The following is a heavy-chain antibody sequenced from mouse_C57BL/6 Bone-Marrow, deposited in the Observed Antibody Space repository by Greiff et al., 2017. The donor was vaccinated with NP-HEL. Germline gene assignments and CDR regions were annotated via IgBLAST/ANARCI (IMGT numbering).Heavy chain of an antibody. Sequence: VQLVESGAELVRPGASVKLSCKASGYTFTDYYINWVKQRPGQGLEWIARIYPGSGNTYYNEKFKGKATLTAEKSSSTAYMQLSSLTSEDSAVYFCARWYYGSSFAYWGQGTLVTVSA. V-gene: IGHV1-76*01. CDR1: GYTFTDYY. D-gene: IGHD1-1*01. J-gene: IGHJ3*01. CDR3: ARWYYGSSFAY. CDR2: IYPGSGNT.